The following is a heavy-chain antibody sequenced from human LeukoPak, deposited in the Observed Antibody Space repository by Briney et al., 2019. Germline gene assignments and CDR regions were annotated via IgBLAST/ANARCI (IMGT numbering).Heavy chain of an antibody. CDR3: ARAAPMAIAARPSYFDY. CDR1: GYTFTSYA. Sequence: ASVKVSCKASGYTFTSYAMNWVRQAPGQGLEWMGWINTNTGNPTYAQGFTGRFVFSLDTSVSTAYLQISSLKAEDTAVYYCARAAPMAIAARPSYFDYWGQGTLVTVSS. J-gene: IGHJ4*02. V-gene: IGHV7-4-1*02. CDR2: INTNTGNP. D-gene: IGHD6-6*01.